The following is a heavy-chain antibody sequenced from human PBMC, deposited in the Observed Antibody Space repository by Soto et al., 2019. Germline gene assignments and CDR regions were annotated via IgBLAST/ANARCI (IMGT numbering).Heavy chain of an antibody. CDR1: GYTFSNFG. V-gene: IGHV1-18*01. J-gene: IGHJ5*02. D-gene: IGHD2-2*01. Sequence: ASVKVSCKASGYTFSNFGLSWVRHAPGQGLEWMGWISPSNGQTIYAQKFQGRVSMTTDTSTTTAYMELRSLRSDDTAVYYCARVVPGAEAWFGPWGQGTLVTVSS. CDR3: ARVVPGAEAWFGP. CDR2: ISPSNGQT.